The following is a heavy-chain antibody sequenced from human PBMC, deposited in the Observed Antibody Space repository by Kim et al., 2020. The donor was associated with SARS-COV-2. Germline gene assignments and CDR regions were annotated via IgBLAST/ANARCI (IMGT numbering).Heavy chain of an antibody. Sequence: GESLKISCAASGFTFGIYTMTWIRQAPGKGLELVSYISGNSIYIDYTDSVKGRFTVYRDNAKDALYLQMNSLRVEDTAVYYCARGGVTATRSLDYWGRGTLVTVSS. CDR2: ISGNSIYI. J-gene: IGHJ4*02. CDR1: GFTFGIYT. CDR3: ARGGVTATRSLDY. V-gene: IGHV3-21*01. D-gene: IGHD4-17*01.